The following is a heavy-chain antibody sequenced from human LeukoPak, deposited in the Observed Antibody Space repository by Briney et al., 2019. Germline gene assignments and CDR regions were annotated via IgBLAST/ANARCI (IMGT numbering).Heavy chain of an antibody. Sequence: SETLSLTCTVSGYSISAGFHWGWIRQSPGKGLEWLVSMHPTGITYYNPSLKSRVTISVDTSKNQFSLKLSSVTAADTAVYYCARGTPKGPLGRAFDIWGQGTMVTVSS. J-gene: IGHJ3*02. CDR2: MHPTGIT. V-gene: IGHV4-38-2*02. CDR3: ARGTPKGPLGRAFDI. CDR1: GYSISAGFH. D-gene: IGHD4-23*01.